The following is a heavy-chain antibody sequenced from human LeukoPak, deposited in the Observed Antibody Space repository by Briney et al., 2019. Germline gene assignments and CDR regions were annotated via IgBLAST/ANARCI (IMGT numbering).Heavy chain of an antibody. Sequence: GGSLRLSCAPSGFTFSAYTMTWVRQAPGKGLEWVSIISSGSSAIFSADALKGRFTISRDDAKNLLYLDMNSLRAEDTAVYYCARGHTAVTRHFDFWGQGTLVTVSS. D-gene: IGHD4-17*01. CDR2: ISSGSSAI. J-gene: IGHJ4*02. CDR1: GFTFSAYT. V-gene: IGHV3-21*01. CDR3: ARGHTAVTRHFDF.